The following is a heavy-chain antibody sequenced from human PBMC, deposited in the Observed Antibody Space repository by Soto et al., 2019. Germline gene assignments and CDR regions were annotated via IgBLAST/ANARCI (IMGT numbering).Heavy chain of an antibody. J-gene: IGHJ3*02. CDR2: IIPILGIA. D-gene: IGHD3-10*01. CDR3: ARDSYADSAFDI. V-gene: IGHV1-69*08. CDR1: GGTFSSYT. Sequence: QVQLVQSGAEVKKPGSSVKVSCKASGGTFSSYTISWVRQAPGQGLEWMGRIIPILGIANYAQKFQGRVTITADKSTSTAYMELSSLRSEDTAVYYCARDSYADSAFDIWGQGTMVTVSS.